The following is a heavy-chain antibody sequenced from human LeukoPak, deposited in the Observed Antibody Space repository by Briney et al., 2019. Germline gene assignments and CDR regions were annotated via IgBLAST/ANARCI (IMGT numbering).Heavy chain of an antibody. CDR2: ISGSGGST. CDR1: GFTFSSYA. V-gene: IGHV3-23*01. D-gene: IGHD2-2*01. Sequence: GGSLRLSCAASGFTFSSYAMSWVRQAPGKGLEWVSAISGSGGSTHYADSVKGRFTVSRDNSKNTLSMQMNSLRAEDTAVYYCAKAYCTRTTCLSPDYWGQGTLVTVSS. CDR3: AKAYCTRTTCLSPDY. J-gene: IGHJ4*02.